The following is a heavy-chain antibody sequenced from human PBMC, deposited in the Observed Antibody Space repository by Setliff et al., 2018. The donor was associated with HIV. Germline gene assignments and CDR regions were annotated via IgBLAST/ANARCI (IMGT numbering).Heavy chain of an antibody. CDR2: TKPDGSET. CDR1: GFSFDDYA. D-gene: IGHD6-19*01. Sequence: PGGSLRLSCTASGFSFDDYALTWVRQAPGKGLERVADTKPDGSETYYEDSVRGRFTVSRDNAKNSLYLQMASLRAEDTAVYYCARGTTGSGWFYDSWGQGVLVTVSS. CDR3: ARGTTGSGWFYDS. J-gene: IGHJ4*02. V-gene: IGHV3-7*03.